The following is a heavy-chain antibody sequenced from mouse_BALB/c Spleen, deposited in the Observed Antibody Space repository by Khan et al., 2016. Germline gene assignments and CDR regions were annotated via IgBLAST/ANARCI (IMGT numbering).Heavy chain of an antibody. V-gene: IGHV1-12*01. D-gene: IGHD2-14*01. CDR2: IYPGNGDT. J-gene: IGHJ2*01. Sequence: QVQLQQSGAELVKPGASVKMSCKASGYTFTSYNMHWVKQTPGQGLEWIGAIYPGNGDTSYNQKFKGKATLTADKSSSTAYMQLSSLTSEDSAVYSCAREGNYFDYWGQGTTLTVSS. CDR3: AREGNYFDY. CDR1: GYTFTSYN.